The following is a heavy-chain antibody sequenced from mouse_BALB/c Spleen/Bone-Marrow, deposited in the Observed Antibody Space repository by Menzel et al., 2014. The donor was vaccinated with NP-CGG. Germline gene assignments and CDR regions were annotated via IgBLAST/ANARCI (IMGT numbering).Heavy chain of an antibody. CDR2: IDPSDSYT. J-gene: IGHJ4*01. CDR1: GYTFTSYW. Sequence: VQLQQPGAELVKPGASVKMSCKASGYTFTSYWMHWVRQRPGQGLEWIGVIDPSDSYTSYIQKFKGKATLTVDTSSSTAYMQLSILTSEDSAVYYCTRDAMDYWGQGTSVTVSS. CDR3: TRDAMDY. V-gene: IGHV1S127*01.